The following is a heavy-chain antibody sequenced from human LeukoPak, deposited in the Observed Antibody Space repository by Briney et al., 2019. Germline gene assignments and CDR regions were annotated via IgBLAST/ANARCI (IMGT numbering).Heavy chain of an antibody. V-gene: IGHV1-46*01. D-gene: IGHD3-9*01. CDR3: ASSIAGYYDILTGYFPEAFDY. CDR1: GCTFTSYY. J-gene: IGHJ4*02. Sequence: ASVKVSCKASGCTFTSYYMHWVRQAPGQGLEWMGIINPSGGSTSYAQKFQGRVTMTRDTSTSTVYMELSSLRSEDTAVYYCASSIAGYYDILTGYFPEAFDYWGQGTLVTVSS. CDR2: INPSGGST.